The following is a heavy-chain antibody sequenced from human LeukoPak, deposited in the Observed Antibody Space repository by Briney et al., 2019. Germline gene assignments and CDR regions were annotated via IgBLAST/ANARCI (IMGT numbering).Heavy chain of an antibody. V-gene: IGHV4-31*03. CDR1: GGSISSGGYY. CDR2: IYYSGST. Sequence: SETLSLTCTVSGGSISSGGYYWSWIRQHPGKGLEWIVYIYYSGSTYYNPSLKSRVTISVDTSKNQFSLKLSSVTAADTAVYYCAKGHRYSSGWYWSHWFDPWGQGTLVTVSS. CDR3: AKGHRYSSGWYWSHWFDP. J-gene: IGHJ5*02. D-gene: IGHD6-19*01.